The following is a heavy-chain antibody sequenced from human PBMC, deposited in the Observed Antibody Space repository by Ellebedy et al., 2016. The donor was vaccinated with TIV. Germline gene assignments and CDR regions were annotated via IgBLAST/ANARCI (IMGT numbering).Heavy chain of an antibody. Sequence: GGSLRLSCAASGFTFGTYWMSWVRQAPGKRPEWVANIKQDGSEKYYVDSVKGRFTISRDNAKNSLYLQMNSLRAEDTAVYYCARDLRTAMPKGPFDYWGQGTLVTVSS. V-gene: IGHV3-7*01. CDR2: IKQDGSEK. J-gene: IGHJ4*02. CDR3: ARDLRTAMPKGPFDY. D-gene: IGHD5-18*01. CDR1: GFTFGTYW.